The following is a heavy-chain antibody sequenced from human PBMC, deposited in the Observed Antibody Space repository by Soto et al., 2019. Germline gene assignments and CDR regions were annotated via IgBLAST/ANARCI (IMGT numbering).Heavy chain of an antibody. CDR3: AREARSGGYYFYGMDV. CDR2: IIPIFGTA. Sequence: ASVKVSCKASGGTFSSYAICLVCQAPGERLERMGGIIPIFGTANYAQKFQGRVTITADESTSTAYMELSSLRSDDTAVYYCAREARSGGYYFYGMDVWGQGNPGHRLL. V-gene: IGHV1-69*13. D-gene: IGHD2-15*01. J-gene: IGHJ6*02. CDR1: GGTFSSYA.